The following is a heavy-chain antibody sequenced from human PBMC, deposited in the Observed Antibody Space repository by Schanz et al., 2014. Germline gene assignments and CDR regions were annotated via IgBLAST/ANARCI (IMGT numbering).Heavy chain of an antibody. CDR3: AASSGWHPSTDY. V-gene: IGHV3-11*03. CDR2: INTGSNYI. D-gene: IGHD6-19*01. CDR1: GFSFSDYY. J-gene: IGHJ4*02. Sequence: QVHLLESGGGLVEPGGSLRLSCAASGFSFSDYYMSWIRQAPGKGLEWISFINTGSNYINYADSVKGRFTISRDNAKSSLYLQMNSLRVEDTAVYYCAASSGWHPSTDYWGQGTLVTVS.